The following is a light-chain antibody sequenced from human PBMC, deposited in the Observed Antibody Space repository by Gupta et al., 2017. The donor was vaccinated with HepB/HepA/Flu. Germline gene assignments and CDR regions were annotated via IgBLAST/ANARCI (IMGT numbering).Light chain of an antibody. Sequence: DVVMTQSPLSLPVTLGQPASISCRSSQSLVHSDGNTYLNWFQQRPGQSPRLLIYEVSNRYSGVPDRFSGSGSGTAFTLKISRVEAEDVGVYFCMQGTHWPLFTFGPGTKVNIK. V-gene: IGKV2-30*02. CDR3: MQGTHWPLFT. J-gene: IGKJ3*01. CDR2: EVS. CDR1: QSLVHSDGNTY.